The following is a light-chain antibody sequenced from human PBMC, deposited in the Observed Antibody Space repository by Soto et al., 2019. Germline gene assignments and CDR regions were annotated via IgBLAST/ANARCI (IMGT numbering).Light chain of an antibody. J-gene: IGKJ2*01. V-gene: IGKV4-1*01. CDR3: QQYYSPPHT. CDR2: WAS. Sequence: DIVMTQSPDSLAVSLGERATINCKSSQSVLYSSNNNNYLAWYQQKPGQPPKLLIYWASTRESGVPDRFSGSGPGTDFTLTISSLQAEDVAVYYCQQYYSPPHTFGQGTKLEIK. CDR1: QSVLYSSNNNNY.